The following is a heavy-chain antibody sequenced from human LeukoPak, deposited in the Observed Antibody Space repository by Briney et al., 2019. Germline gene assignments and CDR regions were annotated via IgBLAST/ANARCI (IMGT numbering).Heavy chain of an antibody. J-gene: IGHJ4*02. CDR3: AREWGRIAVAGGPGY. CDR1: GFTFSRYW. CDR2: IWYDGRTK. V-gene: IGHV3-33*08. D-gene: IGHD6-19*01. Sequence: GGSLRLSCAASGFTFSRYWMTWVRQAPGKGLEWVALIWYDGRTKFHADSVKGRFTISRDNSANTLYLQMSSLRVEDTAVYYCAREWGRIAVAGGPGYWGQGALVTVSS.